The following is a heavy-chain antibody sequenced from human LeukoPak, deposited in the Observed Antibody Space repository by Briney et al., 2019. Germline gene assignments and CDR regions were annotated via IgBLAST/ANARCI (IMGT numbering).Heavy chain of an antibody. D-gene: IGHD6-19*01. V-gene: IGHV3-9*01. CDR1: GFTFDDYA. J-gene: IGHJ4*02. CDR3: AKGYSSGWYGSDY. CDR2: ISWNSGSI. Sequence: PGGSLRPSCAASGFTFDDYAMHWVRQAPGKGLEWVSGISWNSGSIGYADSVKGRFTISRDNAKNSLYLQMNSLRAEDTALYYCAKGYSSGWYGSDYWGQGTLVTVSS.